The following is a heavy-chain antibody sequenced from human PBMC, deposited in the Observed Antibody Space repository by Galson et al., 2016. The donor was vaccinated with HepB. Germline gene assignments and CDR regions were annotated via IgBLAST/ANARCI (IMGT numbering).Heavy chain of an antibody. CDR3: TTGLTSRFTGYFLFDY. D-gene: IGHD3-9*01. V-gene: IGHV1-24*01. CDR1: GHTLNGIS. Sequence: SVKVSCKVSGHTLNGISMHWVRQAPGKGLEWMGGFDVEDRKAVYAQQFQGRVTMTEDTSTATAYMELSSLRSEDTALYYCTTGLTSRFTGYFLFDYWGQGTLVTVSS. J-gene: IGHJ4*02. CDR2: FDVEDRKA.